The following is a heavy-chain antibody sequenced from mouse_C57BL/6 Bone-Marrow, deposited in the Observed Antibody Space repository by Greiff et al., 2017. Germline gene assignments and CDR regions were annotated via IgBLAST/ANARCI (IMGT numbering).Heavy chain of an antibody. CDR1: GFTFSDYY. J-gene: IGHJ4*01. V-gene: IGHV5-16*01. D-gene: IGHD1-1*01. CDR2: INYDGSST. Sequence: EVKLMESEGGLVQPGSSMKLSCTASGFTFSDYYMAWVRQVPEKGLEWVANINYDGSSTYYLDSLKSRFIISRDNAKNILYLQMSSLKSEDTATYYCARAITTVVADYYAMDYWGQGTSVTVSS. CDR3: ARAITTVVADYYAMDY.